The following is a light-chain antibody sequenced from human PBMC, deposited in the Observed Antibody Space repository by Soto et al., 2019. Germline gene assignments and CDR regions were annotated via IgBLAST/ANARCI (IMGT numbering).Light chain of an antibody. CDR2: EGS. CDR3: SSYAGSNNLV. CDR1: SSDVGGYNY. V-gene: IGLV2-8*01. Sequence: QSALTQPPSASGSPGQSVTISCTGTSSDVGGYNYVSWYQQDPGKAPKLMIYEGSKRPTGVPDRFAGSKSGNTASLTVSGLQAEDEVDYYCSSYAGSNNLVFGGGTKVTVL. J-gene: IGLJ2*01.